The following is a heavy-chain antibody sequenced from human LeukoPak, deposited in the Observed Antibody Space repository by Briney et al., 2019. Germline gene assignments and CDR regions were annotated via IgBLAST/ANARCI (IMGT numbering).Heavy chain of an antibody. Sequence: GGSLRLSCAASGFSFSSYAMSWVRQAPGKGLEWVSAISGSGGSTYYANSVKGRFTISRDNSKNTLYLQMNSLRAEDTAVYYCAKVSRRAVAKDYWGQGTLVTVSS. J-gene: IGHJ4*02. CDR1: GFSFSSYA. CDR3: AKVSRRAVAKDY. V-gene: IGHV3-23*01. CDR2: ISGSGGST. D-gene: IGHD6-19*01.